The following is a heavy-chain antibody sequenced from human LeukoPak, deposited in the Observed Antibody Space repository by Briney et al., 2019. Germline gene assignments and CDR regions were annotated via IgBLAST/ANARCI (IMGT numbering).Heavy chain of an antibody. CDR2: IWYDGSNK. CDR3: ARESSSGWYPYYYYGMDV. J-gene: IGHJ6*02. V-gene: IGHV3-33*01. CDR1: AFTFTIYG. D-gene: IGHD6-19*01. Sequence: GGSLRLSCAASAFTFTIYGMHWVCQPPGKGLESVAVIWYDGSNKYYADSVKGRFTISRDNSKNTLYLQMNSLRAEDTAVYYCARESSSGWYPYYYYGMDVWGQGTTVTVSS.